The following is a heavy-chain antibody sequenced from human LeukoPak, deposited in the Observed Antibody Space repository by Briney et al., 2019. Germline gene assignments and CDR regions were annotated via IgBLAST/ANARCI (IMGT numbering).Heavy chain of an antibody. Sequence: GGSLRLSCAASGFTFSSYSMNWVRQAPGKGLEWVSYISSSSTIYYADSVKGRFTISRDNAKNSLYLQMNSLRAEDTAVYYCARDPYYDILTGYAYYFDYWGQGTLVTVSS. CDR1: GFTFSSYS. D-gene: IGHD3-9*01. CDR3: ARDPYYDILTGYAYYFDY. CDR2: ISSSSTI. V-gene: IGHV3-48*01. J-gene: IGHJ4*02.